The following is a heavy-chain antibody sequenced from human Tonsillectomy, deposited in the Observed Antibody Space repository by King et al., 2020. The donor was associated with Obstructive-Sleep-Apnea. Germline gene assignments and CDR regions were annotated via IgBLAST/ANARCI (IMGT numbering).Heavy chain of an antibody. V-gene: IGHV3-21*01. CDR3: ARAHQLPSYRYFDY. CDR2: IISSSSYI. D-gene: IGHD2-2*01. Sequence: VQLVESGGGLVKPGGSLRLSCAASGFTFSSYSMNWVRQAPGKGREWVSSIISSSSYIYYADSVKGRFTISRDNAKNSLYLQMNSLRAEDTAVYYCARAHQLPSYRYFDYWGQGTLVTVSS. CDR1: GFTFSSYS. J-gene: IGHJ4*02.